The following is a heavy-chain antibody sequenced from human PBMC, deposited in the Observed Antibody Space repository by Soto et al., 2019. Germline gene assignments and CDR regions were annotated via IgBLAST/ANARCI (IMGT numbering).Heavy chain of an antibody. V-gene: IGHV1-2*02. CDR1: GYAFTGHY. Sequence: GSGKGCWKASGYAFTGHYMHLVRQVSGKGLEYLGWLKSDNGGAYFAPKFQGRVTFTRDTSTTTVYMELSGLRSDGTAVYFCARDLCTLGSGSASPQYGLDLWGQGTTVTGSS. CDR2: LKSDNGGA. D-gene: IGHD3-10*01. CDR3: ARDLCTLGSGSASPQYGLDL. J-gene: IGHJ6*01.